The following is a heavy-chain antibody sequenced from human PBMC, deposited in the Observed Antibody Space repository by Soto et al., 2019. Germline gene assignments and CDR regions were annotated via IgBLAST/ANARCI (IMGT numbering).Heavy chain of an antibody. V-gene: IGHV4-34*01. CDR1: GGSFSGYY. CDR3: ASYHMVRGAPVDY. CDR2: INHSGST. J-gene: IGHJ4*02. D-gene: IGHD3-10*01. Sequence: SETLSLTCAVYGGSFSGYYWSWIRQPPGKGLEWIGEINHSGSTNYNPSLKSRVTISVDTSKNQFSLKLSSVTAADTAVYYCASYHMVRGAPVDYWGQGTLVTVSS.